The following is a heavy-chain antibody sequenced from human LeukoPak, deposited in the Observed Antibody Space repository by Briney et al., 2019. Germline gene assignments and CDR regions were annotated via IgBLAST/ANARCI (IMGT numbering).Heavy chain of an antibody. V-gene: IGHV3-74*01. J-gene: IGHJ3*02. CDR2: INTDGSST. D-gene: IGHD1-1*01. Sequence: GGSLRLSCAASGFTFSSYWMHWVRQAPGKGRGWVSRINTDGSSTSYADSVKGRFTISRDNAKNTLYLQMNSLRAEDTAVYYCARARNNWNDEDAFDIWGQGTMVTVSS. CDR1: GFTFSSYW. CDR3: ARARNNWNDEDAFDI.